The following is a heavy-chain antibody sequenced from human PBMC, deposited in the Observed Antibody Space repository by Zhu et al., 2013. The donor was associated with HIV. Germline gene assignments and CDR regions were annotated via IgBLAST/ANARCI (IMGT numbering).Heavy chain of an antibody. CDR2: IIPIFGTA. D-gene: IGHD6-6*01. CDR3: AMLPNPIVAAGPDFDY. J-gene: IGHJ4*02. V-gene: IGHV1-69*01. CDR1: GGTFSSYA. Sequence: QVQLVQSGAEVKKPGSSVKVSCKASGGTFSSYAISWVRQAPGQGLEWMGGIIPIFGTANYAQKFQGRVTITADESTSTAYMELSSLRSEDTAVYYCAMLPNPIVAAGPDFDYWGQGTLVTVSS.